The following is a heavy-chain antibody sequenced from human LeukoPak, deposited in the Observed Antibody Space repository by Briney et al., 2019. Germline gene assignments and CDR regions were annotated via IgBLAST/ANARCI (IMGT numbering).Heavy chain of an antibody. CDR2: INHSGST. V-gene: IGHV4-34*01. CDR1: GGSFSGYY. J-gene: IGHJ4*02. Sequence: SETLSLTCAVCGGSFSGYYWSWIRQPPGKGLEWIGEINHSGSTNYNPSLKSRVTISVDTSKNQFSLKLSSVTAADTAVYYCAHPHYYDSSGQLDYWGQGTLVTVSS. CDR3: AHPHYYDSSGQLDY. D-gene: IGHD3-22*01.